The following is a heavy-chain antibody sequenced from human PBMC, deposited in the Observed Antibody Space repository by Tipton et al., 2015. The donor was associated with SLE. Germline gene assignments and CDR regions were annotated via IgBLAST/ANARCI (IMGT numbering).Heavy chain of an antibody. CDR1: GGSISSSSYY. CDR3: ARRGQQLTTSYYYYYYMDV. V-gene: IGHV4-39*07. J-gene: IGHJ6*03. Sequence: TLSLTCTVSGGSISSSSYYWGWIRQPPGKGLGWIGSIYYSGSTDYNPSLKSRVTISVDTSKNQFSLKLSSVTAADTAVYYCARRGQQLTTSYYYYYYMDVWGKGTTVTVSS. CDR2: IYYSGST. D-gene: IGHD6-13*01.